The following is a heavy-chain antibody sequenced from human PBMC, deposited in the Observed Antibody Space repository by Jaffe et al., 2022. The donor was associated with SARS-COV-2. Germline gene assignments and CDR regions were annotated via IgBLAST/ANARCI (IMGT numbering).Heavy chain of an antibody. Sequence: EVQLVESGGGLVQPGGSLRLSCAASGFTFSSYEMNWVRQAPGKGLEWVSYISSSGSTIYYADSVKGRFTISRDNAKNSLYLQMNSLRAEDTAVYYCARDGGGGLSYYYYGMDVWGQGTTVTVSS. D-gene: IGHD2-15*01. CDR1: GFTFSSYE. J-gene: IGHJ6*02. CDR3: ARDGGGGLSYYYYGMDV. V-gene: IGHV3-48*03. CDR2: ISSSGSTI.